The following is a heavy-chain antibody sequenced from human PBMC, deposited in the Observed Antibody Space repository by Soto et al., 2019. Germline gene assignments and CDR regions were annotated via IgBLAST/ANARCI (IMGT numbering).Heavy chain of an antibody. CDR3: ARAPVTTVTTGFDI. CDR1: GGSINSGGYS. V-gene: IGHV4-30-2*01. J-gene: IGHJ3*02. D-gene: IGHD4-17*01. Sequence: SETLCLTCAVSGGSINSGGYSWSWIRQPPGKGLEWIGCIYYRGNTDYNPSLKSRVTISVDTSKNHFSLRLSSVTAADAAVYYCARAPVTTVTTGFDIWGQGTMVTVSS. CDR2: IYYRGNT.